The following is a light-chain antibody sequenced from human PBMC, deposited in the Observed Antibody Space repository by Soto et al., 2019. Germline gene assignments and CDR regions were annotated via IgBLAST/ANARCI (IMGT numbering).Light chain of an antibody. J-gene: IGKJ2*01. CDR3: QQGSSTPYT. CDR1: QSISGY. CDR2: DVF. Sequence: DIQMTQSPSSLSASVGDRVTLTCRASQSISGYLNWYQQKPGKPPNLLVYDVFNLQPGVPLRFSGSGSGTHFTLTISSVQPEDFATYYCQQGSSTPYTFGQGTKLEIK. V-gene: IGKV1-39*01.